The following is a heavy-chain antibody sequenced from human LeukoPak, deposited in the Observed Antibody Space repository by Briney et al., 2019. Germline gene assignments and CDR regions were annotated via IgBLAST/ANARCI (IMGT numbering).Heavy chain of an antibody. J-gene: IGHJ3*02. Sequence: ASVRVSCKASGYSFTAYYMHWVRQAPGQGLEWMGWINPNSGDTNYAQNFQGRVTMTRDTSISTAYMELSRLKSDDTALYYCARDMGTGRAFDIWGQGTKVTASS. CDR2: INPNSGDT. CDR1: GYSFTAYY. V-gene: IGHV1-2*02. CDR3: ARDMGTGRAFDI. D-gene: IGHD1-1*01.